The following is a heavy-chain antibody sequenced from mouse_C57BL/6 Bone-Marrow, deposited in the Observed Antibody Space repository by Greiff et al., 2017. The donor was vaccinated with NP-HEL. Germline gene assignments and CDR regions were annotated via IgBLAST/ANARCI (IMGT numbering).Heavy chain of an antibody. CDR2: LYWDDDK. D-gene: IGHD1-1*01. V-gene: IGHV8-12*01. Sequence: QVTLKESGPGILQSSQTLSLTCSFSGFSLSTSVMGVSWIRQPSGKGLEWLAHLYWDDDKRYKPSLKRRLTISKDTSRNQVFLKITSVDTADTATYYCARSEYYGSVARVWGTGTTVTVSS. CDR3: ARSEYYGSVARV. CDR1: GFSLSTSVMG. J-gene: IGHJ1*03.